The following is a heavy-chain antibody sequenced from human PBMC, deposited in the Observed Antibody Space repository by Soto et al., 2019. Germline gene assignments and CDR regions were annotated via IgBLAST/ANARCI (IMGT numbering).Heavy chain of an antibody. D-gene: IGHD3-10*01. V-gene: IGHV2-5*02. CDR3: AHVGVSPPFDY. J-gene: IGHJ4*02. CDR2: IYWDDDK. CDR1: GFSLSTSGVG. Sequence: QITLKESGPTLVKPTQTLTLTCTFSGFSLSTSGVGVGWIRQPPGKALEWLALIYWDDDKRYSPSLKSRLTIPQDTSKNPVVLPMTTMDPVDTATYYFAHVGVSPPFDYWGQGTLVTVSS.